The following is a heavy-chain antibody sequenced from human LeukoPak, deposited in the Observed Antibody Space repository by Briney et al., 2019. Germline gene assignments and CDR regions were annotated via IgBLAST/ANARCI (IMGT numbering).Heavy chain of an antibody. CDR1: GYTFTGYY. V-gene: IGHV1-2*02. D-gene: IGHD2-2*01. Sequence: GASVKVSCKASGYTFTGYYMHWVRQAPGQGLEWMGWINPNSGGTNYAQEFQGRVTMTRDTSISTAYMELSRLRSDDTAVYYCARDNLDCSSTSCPPWGQGTLVTVSS. J-gene: IGHJ5*02. CDR3: ARDNLDCSSTSCPP. CDR2: INPNSGGT.